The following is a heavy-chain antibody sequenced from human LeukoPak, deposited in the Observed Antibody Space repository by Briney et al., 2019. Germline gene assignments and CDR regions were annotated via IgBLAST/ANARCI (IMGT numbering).Heavy chain of an antibody. D-gene: IGHD6-19*01. CDR1: GFTFSSYA. V-gene: IGHV3-23*01. J-gene: IGHJ4*02. Sequence: PGGSLRLSCAASGFTFSSYAMHWVRQAPGKGLEWVSTISGSGGSTYYADSVKGRFTISRDNSKNTVHLQMNSLRAEDTAVYYCAGNYGIAVAGTLDYWGQGTLVTVSS. CDR3: AGNYGIAVAGTLDY. CDR2: ISGSGGST.